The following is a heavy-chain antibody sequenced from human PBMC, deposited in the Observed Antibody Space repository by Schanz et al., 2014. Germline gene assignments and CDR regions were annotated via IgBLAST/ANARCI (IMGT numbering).Heavy chain of an antibody. J-gene: IGHJ4*02. CDR1: GFTFSSYA. Sequence: QGQLVESGGGVVQPGRSLRLSCAASGFTFSSYAMHWVRQAPGKGLEWVAIIWYDGSNKYYADSVKGRFTISRDNSKNTLCLQMSSLRAEDTAVYYCARDGDFDYWGQGTLVTVSS. CDR2: IWYDGSNK. V-gene: IGHV3-33*08. CDR3: ARDGDFDY.